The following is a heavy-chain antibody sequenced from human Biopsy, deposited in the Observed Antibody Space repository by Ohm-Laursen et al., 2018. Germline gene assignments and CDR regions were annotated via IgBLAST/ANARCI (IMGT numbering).Heavy chain of an antibody. V-gene: IGHV1-8*01. Sequence: ATVKISCKTYGYTFTSYDISWMRQVSGQGLEWIGWVNPVSKNTVSVKDFRGRVTLTGDTSSSTSYMELRSLTSKDTAIYYCARAVRNQMLSTVWGQGTAVTVSS. CDR2: VNPVSKNT. J-gene: IGHJ6*02. CDR3: ARAVRNQMLSTV. CDR1: GYTFTSYD. D-gene: IGHD2-2*01.